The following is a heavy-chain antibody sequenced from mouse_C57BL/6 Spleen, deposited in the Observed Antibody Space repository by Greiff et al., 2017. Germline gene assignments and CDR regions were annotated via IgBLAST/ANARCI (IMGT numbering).Heavy chain of an antibody. J-gene: IGHJ2*01. Sequence: EVMLLQPGGGLVQPKGSLKLSCAASGFSFNTYAMNWVRQAPGQGLEWVARIRTTSNNYATYYADSVKDTFTVYRDDSESMIYLQMNTLKTEDTAMYYCVRQGYYGSSYADYWGQGTTLTVSS. D-gene: IGHD1-1*01. CDR2: IRTTSNNYAT. CDR1: GFSFNTYA. CDR3: VRQGYYGSSYADY. V-gene: IGHV10-1*01.